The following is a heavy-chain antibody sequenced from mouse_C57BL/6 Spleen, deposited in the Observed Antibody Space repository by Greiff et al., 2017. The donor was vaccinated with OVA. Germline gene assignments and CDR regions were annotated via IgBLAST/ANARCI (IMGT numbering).Heavy chain of an antibody. Sequence: EVKLQQSGPELVKPGASVKISCKASGYTFTDYYMNWVKQSHGKSLEWIGDINPNNGGTSYNQKFKGKATLTVDKSSSTAYMELRSLTSEDSAVYYCALITTGYYYAMDYWGQGTSVTVSS. D-gene: IGHD1-1*01. CDR3: ALITTGYYYAMDY. CDR2: INPNNGGT. J-gene: IGHJ4*01. V-gene: IGHV1-26*01. CDR1: GYTFTDYY.